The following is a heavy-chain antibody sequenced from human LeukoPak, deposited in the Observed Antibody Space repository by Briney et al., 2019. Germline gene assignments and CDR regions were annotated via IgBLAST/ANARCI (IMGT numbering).Heavy chain of an antibody. J-gene: IGHJ5*01. CDR2: ISAGGGGT. CDR1: GFTFRSYA. Sequence: GGSLRLSCVASGFTFRSYAMSWVRQAPGKGLEWVSSISAGGGGTSYADSVKGRITISRDNSKNTVYLQMNSLRAEDTAVYFCVKTFQYSSNWYDYWGQGTLVTVSS. D-gene: IGHD6-6*01. V-gene: IGHV3-23*01. CDR3: VKTFQYSSNWYDY.